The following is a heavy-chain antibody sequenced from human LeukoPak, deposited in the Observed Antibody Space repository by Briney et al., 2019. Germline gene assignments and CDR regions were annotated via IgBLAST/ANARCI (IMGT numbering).Heavy chain of an antibody. V-gene: IGHV4-4*02. Sequence: SETLSLTCDVSGGSVTSTNWWPWVRQPPGKGLGWIGEVHLDGRTNYNPSLKSRLIMSVALPENHISLKLTSVTAADTAVYYCAREGGFYRPLDYSGQGTLVTVSS. CDR1: GGSVTSTNW. D-gene: IGHD3-3*01. J-gene: IGHJ4*02. CDR3: AREGGFYRPLDY. CDR2: VHLDGRT.